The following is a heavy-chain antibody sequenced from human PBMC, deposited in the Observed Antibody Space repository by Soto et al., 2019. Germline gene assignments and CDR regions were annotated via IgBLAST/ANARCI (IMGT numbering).Heavy chain of an antibody. CDR2: FYCGCST. Sequence: PGGSLRLSCAASGFTVSSNYMSWVRQAPGKGLEWVSVFYCGCSTYYADSVKGRFTISRDNSKNTLYLQINSLRAEDTAVYYCAARYCSGGSCSPFSMTYYYYGMDVWGQGTTVTVSS. V-gene: IGHV3-66*01. CDR3: AARYCSGGSCSPFSMTYYYYGMDV. J-gene: IGHJ6*02. D-gene: IGHD2-15*01. CDR1: GFTVSSNY.